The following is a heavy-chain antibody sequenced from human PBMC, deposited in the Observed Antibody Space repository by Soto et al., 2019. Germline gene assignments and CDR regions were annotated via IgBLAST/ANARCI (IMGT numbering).Heavy chain of an antibody. CDR1: GGSISSYY. D-gene: IGHD6-19*01. V-gene: IGHV4-59*01. J-gene: IGHJ4*02. CDR2: IYYSGST. Sequence: SETLSLTCTVSGGSISSYYWSWIRQPPGEGLEWIGYIYYSGSTNYNPSLKSRVTISVDTSKNQFSLKLSSVTAADTAVYYCATAIAVAGRPPDYFDYWGQGTLVTVSS. CDR3: ATAIAVAGRPPDYFDY.